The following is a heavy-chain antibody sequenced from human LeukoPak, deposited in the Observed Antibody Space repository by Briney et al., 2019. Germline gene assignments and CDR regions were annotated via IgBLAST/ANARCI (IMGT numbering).Heavy chain of an antibody. Sequence: GGSLRLSCAAPGFTFSSYGMHWVRQAPGKGLGWVAFIRYDGSNKYYADSVKGRFTISRDSSKNTLYLQMNSLRAEDTAVYYCAKRGRGSGWYDRGPFFDYWGQGTLVTVSS. CDR2: IRYDGSNK. V-gene: IGHV3-30*02. D-gene: IGHD6-19*01. CDR3: AKRGRGSGWYDRGPFFDY. CDR1: GFTFSSYG. J-gene: IGHJ4*02.